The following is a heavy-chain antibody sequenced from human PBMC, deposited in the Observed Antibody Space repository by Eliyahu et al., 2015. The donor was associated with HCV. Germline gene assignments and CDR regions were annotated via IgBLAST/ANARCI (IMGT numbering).Heavy chain of an antibody. J-gene: IGHJ6*02. CDR3: ARASYYNGLDV. V-gene: IGHV3-74*02. CDR1: GFTFSNFW. Sequence: EVQLVESGGALVQPGGSLTLSCGVSGFTFSNFWMHWVRXGPGKGLVWVSCINTDGGGTYYADSVKGRFTISRDNAKNTLYLQMNNLRADDTAVYYCARASYYNGLDVWGQGTTVSVSS. CDR2: INTDGGGT.